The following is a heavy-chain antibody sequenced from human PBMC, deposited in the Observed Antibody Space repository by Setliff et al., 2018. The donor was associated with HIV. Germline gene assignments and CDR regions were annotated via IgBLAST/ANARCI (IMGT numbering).Heavy chain of an antibody. V-gene: IGHV1-2*02. Sequence: GASVKVSCKASGYTFTGYCIHWVRLAPGQGLEWMGWINPNSDGANYAQKFLGRVTMTRDTSISTAYMELTRLRSDDTAVYYCTRDQDNSLDYWGQGTLVTVSS. CDR3: TRDQDNSLDY. J-gene: IGHJ4*02. CDR2: INPNSDGA. CDR1: GYTFTGYC. D-gene: IGHD2-21*01.